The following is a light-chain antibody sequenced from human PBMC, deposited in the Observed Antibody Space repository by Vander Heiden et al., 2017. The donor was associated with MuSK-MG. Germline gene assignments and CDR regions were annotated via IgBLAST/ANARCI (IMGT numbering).Light chain of an antibody. CDR2: DAS. V-gene: IGKV3-15*01. Sequence: EIVMTQSTDTLSVSPGERATLSCRASQSISSNLAWYQQRPGQAPRLLIYDASARATGTPARFSGSGSGTEFSLTITSLQSEDFALYYCQHYNNWPPITFGQGTRLEIK. CDR3: QHYNNWPPIT. CDR1: QSISSN. J-gene: IGKJ5*01.